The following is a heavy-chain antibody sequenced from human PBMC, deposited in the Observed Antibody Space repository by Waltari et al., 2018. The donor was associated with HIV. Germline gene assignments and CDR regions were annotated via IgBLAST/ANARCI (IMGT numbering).Heavy chain of an antibody. D-gene: IGHD4-17*01. CDR3: ARGPQDYPKYYFDY. Sequence: QVQLVQSGAEVKKPGASVKVSCKASVYTFTSYDITWVRQATGQGLELLGWMKPNSGNTDYEQRFPGRGTKTRNTSISTAYVGLSSLRSEDTAVYFCARGPQDYPKYYFDYWGQGTLVTVSS. CDR1: VYTFTSYD. CDR2: MKPNSGNT. V-gene: IGHV1-8*01. J-gene: IGHJ4*02.